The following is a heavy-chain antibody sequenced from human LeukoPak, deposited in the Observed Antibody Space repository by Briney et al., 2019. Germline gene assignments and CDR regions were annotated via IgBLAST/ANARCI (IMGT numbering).Heavy chain of an antibody. Sequence: TSVKVSCKASGYTFTGYYMHWVRQAPGQGLEWMGWISAYNGNTNYAQKLQGRVTMTTDTSTSTAYMELRSLRSDDTAVYYCARILGYCSGGSCYLVAFDIWGQGTMVTVSS. V-gene: IGHV1-18*04. CDR3: ARILGYCSGGSCYLVAFDI. CDR1: GYTFTGYY. D-gene: IGHD2-15*01. J-gene: IGHJ3*02. CDR2: ISAYNGNT.